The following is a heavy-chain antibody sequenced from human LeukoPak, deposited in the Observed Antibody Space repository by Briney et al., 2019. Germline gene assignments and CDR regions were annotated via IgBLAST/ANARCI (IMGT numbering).Heavy chain of an antibody. J-gene: IGHJ4*02. CDR2: INPNSGGT. Sequence: GASVRVSCKASGYTFTGYYMHWVRQAPGQGLEWMGWINPNSGGTNYAQKFQGRVTMTRDTSISTACMELSRLRSDDTAVYYCARDRIQLWSIAEYYFDYWGQGTLVTVSS. CDR3: ARDRIQLWSIAEYYFDY. CDR1: GYTFTGYY. D-gene: IGHD5-18*01. V-gene: IGHV1-2*02.